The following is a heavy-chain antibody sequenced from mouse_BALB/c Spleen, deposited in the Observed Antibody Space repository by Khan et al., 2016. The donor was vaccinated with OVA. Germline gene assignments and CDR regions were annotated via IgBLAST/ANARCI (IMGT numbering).Heavy chain of an antibody. Sequence: EVQLQESGPGLVKPSQSLSLTCTVTGYSITSDYAWNWIRQFPGNKLEWMGYISYSGSTSYNPSLKSRISITRDTSKNQFFLQLNSVTTEDSATCYCASEENWNRYYFDYWGQGTTLTVSS. D-gene: IGHD2-14*01. CDR2: ISYSGST. CDR3: ASEENWNRYYFDY. CDR1: GYSITSDYA. V-gene: IGHV3-2*02. J-gene: IGHJ2*01.